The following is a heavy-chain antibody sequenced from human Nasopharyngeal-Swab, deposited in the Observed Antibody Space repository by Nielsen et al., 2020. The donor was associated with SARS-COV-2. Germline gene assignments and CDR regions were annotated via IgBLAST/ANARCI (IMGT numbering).Heavy chain of an antibody. V-gene: IGHV3-23*01. J-gene: IGHJ6*02. CDR3: AKAPAAYYDILIGYYYYGMDV. CDR2: ISGSGGST. CDR1: GFTFSSYA. D-gene: IGHD3-9*01. Sequence: GGSLRLSCAASGFTFSSYATSWVRQAPGKGLEWVSAISGSGGSTYYADSVKGRFTISRDNSKNTLYLQMNSLRAEDTAVYYCAKAPAAYYDILIGYYYYGMDVWGQGTTVTVSS.